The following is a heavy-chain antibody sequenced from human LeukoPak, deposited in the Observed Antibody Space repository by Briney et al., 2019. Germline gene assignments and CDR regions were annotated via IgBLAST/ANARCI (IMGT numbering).Heavy chain of an antibody. CDR3: ARDPSYGDWTYFAY. J-gene: IGHJ4*02. D-gene: IGHD4-17*01. CDR2: ISYDGSNK. Sequence: PGGSLRLSCAASGFTFSSYAMHWVRQAPGKGLEWVAVISYDGSNKYYADSVKGRFTISRDNSKNTLYLQMNSLRAEDTAVYYCARDPSYGDWTYFAYWGQGTLVTVYS. CDR1: GFTFSSYA. V-gene: IGHV3-30-3*01.